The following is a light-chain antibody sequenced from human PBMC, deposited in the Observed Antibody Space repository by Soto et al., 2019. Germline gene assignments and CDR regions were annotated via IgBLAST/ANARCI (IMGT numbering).Light chain of an antibody. CDR3: QQSYRTPT. J-gene: IGKJ5*01. V-gene: IGKV1-39*01. CDR1: HDISTY. Sequence: DIQLTQSPSLLSASVGDRVTITCRASHDISTYLAWYQQRPGEAPKVLIWDASTLRRGVPSRFSGSGSGTDYTLTISSLQPEDFATYYCQQSYRTPTFGQGTRLEIK. CDR2: DAS.